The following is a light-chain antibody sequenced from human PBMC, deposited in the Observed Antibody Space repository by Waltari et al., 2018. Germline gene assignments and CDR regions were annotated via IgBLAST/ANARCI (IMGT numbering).Light chain of an antibody. V-gene: IGLV1-47*01. CDR3: AAWDDSLSGPWV. Sequence: QSVLTQPASASGTPGQRVAIPCSGTRSNIRGNSVGRYQPLPGTAPKLLIYRTDQRPSGVPDRFSGSKSGTSASLAISGLRSEDEADYYCAAWDDSLSGPWVFGGGTKVTVL. CDR2: RTD. J-gene: IGLJ3*02. CDR1: RSNIRGNS.